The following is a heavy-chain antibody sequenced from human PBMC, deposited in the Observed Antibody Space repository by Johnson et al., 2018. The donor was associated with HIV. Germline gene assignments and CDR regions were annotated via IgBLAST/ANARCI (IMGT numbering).Heavy chain of an antibody. Sequence: MQLVESGGGLVKPGGSLRLSCAASGFTVSSNYMSWVRQAPGKGLEWVSVIYSGGSTYYADSVKGRFTISRDNSKNTLYLQMNSLRAEDTAVYYCARETDYGPPNAFDIWGQGTMVTVSS. J-gene: IGHJ3*02. CDR2: IYSGGST. CDR1: GFTVSSNY. V-gene: IGHV3-66*01. CDR3: ARETDYGPPNAFDI. D-gene: IGHD4-17*01.